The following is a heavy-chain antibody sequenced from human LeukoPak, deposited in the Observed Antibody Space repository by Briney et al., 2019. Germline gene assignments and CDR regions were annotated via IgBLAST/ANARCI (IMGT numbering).Heavy chain of an antibody. CDR2: IYYSGST. J-gene: IGHJ5*02. V-gene: IGHV4-39*07. CDR3: ARVLQGPALSSRVPWFDP. D-gene: IGHD2-2*01. CDR1: GGSISSSSYY. Sequence: PSETLSLTCTVSGGSISSSSYYWGWIRQPPGKGLEWIGSIYYSGSTYYNPSLKSRVTISVDTSKNQFSLKLSSVTAADTAVYYCARVLQGPALSSRVPWFDPWGQGTLVAVSS.